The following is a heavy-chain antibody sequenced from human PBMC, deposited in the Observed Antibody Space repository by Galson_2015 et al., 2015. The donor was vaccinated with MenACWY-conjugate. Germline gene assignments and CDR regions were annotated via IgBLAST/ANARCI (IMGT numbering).Heavy chain of an antibody. CDR2: ISWNSANI. CDR3: AKEFTWDVTPSWSGLDV. V-gene: IGHV3-9*01. Sequence: SLRLSCAASGFTFDDYAMHWFRHAPGKGLEWVSGISWNSANIGYADSVKGRFTISRDNAKNSLYLQMKSLRAEDTALYYCAKEFTWDVTPSWSGLDVWGQATTVPVSS. J-gene: IGHJ6*02. CDR1: GFTFDDYA. D-gene: IGHD3-10*01.